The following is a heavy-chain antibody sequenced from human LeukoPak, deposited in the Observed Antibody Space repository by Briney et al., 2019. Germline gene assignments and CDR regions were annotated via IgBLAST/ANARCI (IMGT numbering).Heavy chain of an antibody. CDR3: AKNYYGSGSYYNGYYFDY. V-gene: IGHV3-30*18. Sequence: PGRSLRLSCAASGFTFSSYGMHWVRQAPGKGLEWVAVISYDGSNKYYADSVKGRFTISRDNSKNPLYLQMNSLRAEDTAVYYCAKNYYGSGSYYNGYYFDYWGQGTLVTVSS. CDR1: GFTFSSYG. D-gene: IGHD3-10*01. J-gene: IGHJ4*02. CDR2: ISYDGSNK.